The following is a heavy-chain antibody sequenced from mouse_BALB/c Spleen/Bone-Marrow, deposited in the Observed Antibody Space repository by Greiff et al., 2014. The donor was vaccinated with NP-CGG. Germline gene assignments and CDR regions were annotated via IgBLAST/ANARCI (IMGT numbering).Heavy chain of an antibody. CDR1: GYAFTNYL. Sequence: VQLQQSGAELVRPGTSVKVSCKGSGYAFTNYLIEWVKQRPGQGLEWIGVINSGSGGTKYNEKFKGKATLTADKSPSTAYMQLSSLTSDDSAVYFCARAITDAMGYWGQGTSVTVSS. CDR2: INSGSGGT. J-gene: IGHJ4*01. D-gene: IGHD2-4*01. CDR3: ARAITDAMGY. V-gene: IGHV1-54*01.